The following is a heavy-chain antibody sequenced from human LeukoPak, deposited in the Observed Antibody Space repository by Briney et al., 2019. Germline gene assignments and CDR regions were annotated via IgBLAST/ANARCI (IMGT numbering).Heavy chain of an antibody. V-gene: IGHV1-2*02. CDR3: ARPNFWSGYYNDY. CDR1: GYTFTDYY. D-gene: IGHD3-3*01. CDR2: INPNSGGT. J-gene: IGHJ4*02. Sequence: ASVTVSFKASGYTFTDYYMHWVRQAPGQGRAWVGWINPNSGGTNYAQKFQGRVTMTRDTSISTAYMELSRLRSDDTAVYYCARPNFWSGYYNDYWGQGTLVTVSS.